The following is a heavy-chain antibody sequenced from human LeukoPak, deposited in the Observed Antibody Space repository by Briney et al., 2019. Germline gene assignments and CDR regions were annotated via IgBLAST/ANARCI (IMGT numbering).Heavy chain of an antibody. J-gene: IGHJ6*04. CDR3: ARDRLFGESPYYCYYGMDV. CDR2: IYYSGST. Sequence: SETLSLTCTVSGGSISSYYWSWIRQPPGKGLEWIGYIYYSGSTNYNPSLKSRVTISVDTSKNQFSLKLSSVTAADTAVYYCARDRLFGESPYYCYYGMDVWGKGTTVTVSS. D-gene: IGHD3-10*02. V-gene: IGHV4-59*01. CDR1: GGSISSYY.